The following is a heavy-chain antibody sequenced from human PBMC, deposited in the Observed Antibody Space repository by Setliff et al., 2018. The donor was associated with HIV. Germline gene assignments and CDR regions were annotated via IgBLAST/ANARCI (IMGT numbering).Heavy chain of an antibody. CDR3: GGNGYYSIDY. CDR2: AYYSGST. CDR1: GGFISSSSYY. V-gene: IGHV4-39*07. D-gene: IGHD3-22*01. Sequence: PSETLSLTCTVSGGFISSSSYYWGWIRQPPGKGLEWIGTAYYSGSTHHNPSLQSRVTISVDKSKSQFSLKLNSVTAADTAVYYCGGNGYYSIDYWGQGTLVTVSS. J-gene: IGHJ4*02.